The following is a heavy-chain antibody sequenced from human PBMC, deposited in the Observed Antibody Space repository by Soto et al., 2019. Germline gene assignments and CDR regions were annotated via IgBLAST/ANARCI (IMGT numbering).Heavy chain of an antibody. CDR2: INAGNGNT. Sequence: ASVKVSCKASGYTFTSYAMHWVRQAPGQRLEWMGWINAGNGNTKYSQKFQGRVTMTRDTSTSTAYMELRSLRSDDTAVYYCARDRGSSSHLFDYWGQGTLVTVSS. D-gene: IGHD2-15*01. V-gene: IGHV1-3*01. CDR1: GYTFTSYA. CDR3: ARDRGSSSHLFDY. J-gene: IGHJ4*02.